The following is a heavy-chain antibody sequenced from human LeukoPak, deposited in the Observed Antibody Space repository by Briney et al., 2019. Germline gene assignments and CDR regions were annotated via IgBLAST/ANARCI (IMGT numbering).Heavy chain of an antibody. Sequence: SGGSTYYADSVKGRFTISRDNSKNTLYLQMNSLRAEDTAVYYRASESSGDAFDIWGQGTMVTVSS. V-gene: IGHV3-53*01. CDR2: SGGST. D-gene: IGHD3-22*01. CDR3: ASESSGDAFDI. J-gene: IGHJ3*02.